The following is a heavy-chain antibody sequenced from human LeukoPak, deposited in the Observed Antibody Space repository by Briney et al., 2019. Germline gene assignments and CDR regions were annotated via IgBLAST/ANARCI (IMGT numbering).Heavy chain of an antibody. V-gene: IGHV4-39*07. D-gene: IGHD3-10*01. CDR1: GGSISSSSYY. CDR3: ARAEDQFGELGYFDY. Sequence: KPSETLSLTCTVSGGSISSSSYYWGWIRQPPGKGLEWIGSIYYSGSTYYNPSLKSRVTISVDTSKNQFSLKLSSVTAADTAVYYCARAEDQFGELGYFDYWGQGTLVTVSS. CDR2: IYYSGST. J-gene: IGHJ4*02.